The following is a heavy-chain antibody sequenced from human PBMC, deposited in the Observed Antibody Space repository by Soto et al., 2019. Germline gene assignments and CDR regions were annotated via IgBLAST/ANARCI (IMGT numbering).Heavy chain of an antibody. CDR3: ARRRDSNLYGMDV. D-gene: IGHD3-22*01. V-gene: IGHV5-51*01. CDR2: IYPGDSDT. CDR1: GYSFTSYW. J-gene: IGHJ6*02. Sequence: PGESLKISCKGSGYSFTSYWIGWVRQMPGKGLGWMGIIYPGDSDTRYSPSFQGQVTIPADKTISTAYMQWSSLKASDTAMYYCARRRDSNLYGMDVWGQGTTVTVSS.